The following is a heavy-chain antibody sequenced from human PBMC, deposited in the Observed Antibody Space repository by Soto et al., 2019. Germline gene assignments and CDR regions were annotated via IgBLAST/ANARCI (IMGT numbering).Heavy chain of an antibody. CDR3: ARGILDSADAFDI. CDR2: IWYDGSNK. Sequence: GGSLRLSCAASGFTFSSYGMHWVRQAPGKGLEWVAVIWYDGSNKYYADSVKGRFTISRDNSKNTLYLQMNSLRAEDTAVYYCARGILDSADAFDIWGQGTMVTVSS. D-gene: IGHD3-3*01. CDR1: GFTFSSYG. V-gene: IGHV3-33*01. J-gene: IGHJ3*02.